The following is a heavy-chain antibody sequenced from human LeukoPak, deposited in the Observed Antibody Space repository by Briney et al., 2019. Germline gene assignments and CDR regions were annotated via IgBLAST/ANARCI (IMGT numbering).Heavy chain of an antibody. CDR3: ARGRSTSSWYYFDY. CDR2: ISTDGTTT. CDR1: GFTFSGYW. Sequence: PGGSLRLSCAASGFTFSGYWMHWVRQAPGKGLVWVSRISTDGTTTTYADSVKGRFTISRDSAKNTLYLQMNSLRAEDTAVYYCARGRSTSSWYYFDYWGQGTLVTVSS. J-gene: IGHJ4*02. V-gene: IGHV3-74*01. D-gene: IGHD6-13*01.